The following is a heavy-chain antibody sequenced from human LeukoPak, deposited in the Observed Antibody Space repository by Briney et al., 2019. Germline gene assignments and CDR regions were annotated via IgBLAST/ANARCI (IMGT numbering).Heavy chain of an antibody. J-gene: IGHJ4*02. CDR3: AKNSSGGYSDY. V-gene: IGHV1-18*01. Sequence: ASVKVSCKASGYTFTPPGISWVRQAPGQGLEWMGWISTYTGYSKYAQNLQGRVTMTADTSTSTAYMELSSLRSDDTAVYYCAKNSSGGYSDYWGQGTLVTVSS. CDR1: GYTFTPPG. CDR2: ISTYTGYS. D-gene: IGHD6-19*01.